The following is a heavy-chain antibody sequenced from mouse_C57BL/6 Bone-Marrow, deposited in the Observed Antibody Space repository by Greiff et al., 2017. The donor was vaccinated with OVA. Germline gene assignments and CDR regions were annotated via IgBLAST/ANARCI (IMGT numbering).Heavy chain of an antibody. CDR2: INPNNGGT. Sequence: EVQLQQSGPELVKPGASVKISCKASGYTFTDYYMNWVKQSHGKSLEWIGDINPNNGGTSYNQKFKGKATLTVDKSSSTAYMELRSLTSEDSAVYYCAPVYYYGSNFDVWGTGTTVTVSS. V-gene: IGHV1-26*01. CDR3: APVYYYGSNFDV. J-gene: IGHJ1*03. CDR1: GYTFTDYY. D-gene: IGHD1-1*01.